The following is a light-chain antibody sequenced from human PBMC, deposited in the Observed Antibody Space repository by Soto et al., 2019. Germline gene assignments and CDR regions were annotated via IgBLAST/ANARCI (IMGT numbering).Light chain of an antibody. J-gene: IGKJ4*01. CDR1: QSVSSN. V-gene: IGKV3-15*01. CDR2: GAS. CDR3: QRYNNWPLT. Sequence: EIVMTQSPATLSVSPGERATLSCRASQSVSSNLAWYQQKPGQAPRLLIYGASTRATGIPARFSGSGSGTEFTLTINSLQSEDFATYYCQRYNNWPLTFGGGTKV.